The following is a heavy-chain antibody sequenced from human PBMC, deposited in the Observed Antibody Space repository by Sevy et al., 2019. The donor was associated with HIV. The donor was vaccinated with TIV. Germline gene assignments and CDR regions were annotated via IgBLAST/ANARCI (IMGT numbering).Heavy chain of an antibody. D-gene: IGHD3-3*01. CDR2: ISWNSGSI. CDR3: AKDMIKWAIFGEIPDFYYYYGMDV. Sequence: GGSLRLSCAASGFTFDDYAMHWVRQAPGKGLEWVSGISWNSGSIGYADSVKGRFTISRDNAKNSLYLQMNSLRAEDTALYYCAKDMIKWAIFGEIPDFYYYYGMDVWGQGTTVTVSS. J-gene: IGHJ6*02. V-gene: IGHV3-9*01. CDR1: GFTFDDYA.